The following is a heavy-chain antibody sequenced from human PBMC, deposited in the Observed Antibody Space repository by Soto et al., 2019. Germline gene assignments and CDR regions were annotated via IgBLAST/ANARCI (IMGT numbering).Heavy chain of an antibody. J-gene: IGHJ5*02. D-gene: IGHD3-3*01. CDR3: ARDYDFWSGLTRIRFDP. V-gene: IGHV1-3*01. CDR1: GYTFTSYA. Sequence: ASVKVSCKASGYTFTSYAMHWVRQAPGQRLEWMGWINAGNGNTKYSQKFQGRVTITRDTSASTAYMELSSLRSEDTAVNYCARDYDFWSGLTRIRFDPWGQGTLVTVSS. CDR2: INAGNGNT.